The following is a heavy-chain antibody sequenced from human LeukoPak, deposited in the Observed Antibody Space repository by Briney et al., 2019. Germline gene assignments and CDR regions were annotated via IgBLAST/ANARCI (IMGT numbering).Heavy chain of an antibody. CDR1: GVTFYDYG. CDR2: LCYNGGST. CDR3: AKHLRATNIYYFYGLDV. V-gene: IGHV3-9*01. D-gene: IGHD1-26*01. Sequence: PGGSLRLSCAASGVTFYDYGMYWVRPPPGKGLEWVSGLCYNGGSTDYADSVKGRFTISRDNAKNSLYLQMNTLRPEDTALYYCAKHLRATNIYYFYGLDVWGQGTTVTVSS. J-gene: IGHJ6*02.